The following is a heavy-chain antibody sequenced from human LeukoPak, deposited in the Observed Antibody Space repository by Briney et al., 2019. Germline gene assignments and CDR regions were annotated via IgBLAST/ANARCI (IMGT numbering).Heavy chain of an antibody. CDR2: MYYSGST. CDR1: GGSISSYY. J-gene: IGHJ2*01. V-gene: IGHV4-59*01. CDR3: ARDSRPAHYYDSSVQDWYFDL. D-gene: IGHD3-22*01. Sequence: SETLSLTCGVSGGSISSYYWSWIRQPPGKGLEWIGYMYYSGSTNYNPSLKSRVTISVVTSKNQFSLKLSSVTAADTAVYYCARDSRPAHYYDSSVQDWYFDLWGRGTLVTVSS.